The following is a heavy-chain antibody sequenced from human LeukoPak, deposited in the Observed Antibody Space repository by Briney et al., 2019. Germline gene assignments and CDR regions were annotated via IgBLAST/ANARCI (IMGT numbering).Heavy chain of an antibody. CDR1: GGSISSGDYY. CDR2: IYHSGST. Sequence: SETLSLTCTVSGGSISSGDYYWGWIRQPPGKGLEWIGSIYHSGSTYYNPSLKSRVTISVDTSKNQFSLKLSSVTAADTAVYYCARHRIAVAAPFDYWGQGTLVTVSS. D-gene: IGHD6-19*01. J-gene: IGHJ4*02. V-gene: IGHV4-39*01. CDR3: ARHRIAVAAPFDY.